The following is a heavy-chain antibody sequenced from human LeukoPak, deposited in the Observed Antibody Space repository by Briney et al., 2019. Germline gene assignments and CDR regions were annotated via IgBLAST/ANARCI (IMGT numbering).Heavy chain of an antibody. CDR2: ISYDGSNK. V-gene: IGHV3-30*03. J-gene: IGHJ4*02. CDR3: ASQKRWLQPPDY. D-gene: IGHD5-24*01. CDR1: GSTFSSYG. Sequence: GGSLRLSCAASGSTFSSYGMHWVRQAPGKGLEWVAVISYDGSNKYYADSVKGRFTISRDNSKNTLYLQMNSLRAEDTAVYYCASQKRWLQPPDYWGQGTLVTVSS.